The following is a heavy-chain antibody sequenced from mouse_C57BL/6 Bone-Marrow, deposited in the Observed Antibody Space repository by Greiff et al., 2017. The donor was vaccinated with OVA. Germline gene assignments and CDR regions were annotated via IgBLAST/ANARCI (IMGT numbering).Heavy chain of an antibody. CDR3: ARLLTWYFDV. V-gene: IGHV5-6*01. D-gene: IGHD1-3*01. J-gene: IGHJ1*03. CDR1: GFTFSSYG. CDR2: ISSGGSYT. Sequence: EVQGVESGGDLVKPGGSLKLSCAASGFTFSSYGMSWVRQTPDKRLEWVATISSGGSYTYYPDSVKGRFTISRDNAKNTLYLQMSSLKSEDTAMYYCARLLTWYFDVWGTGTTVTVSS.